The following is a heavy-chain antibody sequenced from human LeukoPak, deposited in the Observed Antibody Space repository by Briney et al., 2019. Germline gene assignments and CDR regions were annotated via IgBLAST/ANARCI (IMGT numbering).Heavy chain of an antibody. CDR3: ATRHGLRAFDI. V-gene: IGHV1-24*01. J-gene: IGHJ3*02. CDR2: FDPEDGET. CDR1: GYTLTELS. Sequence: ASVKVSCKVSGYTLTELSMHWVRQAPGKGLEWMGGFDPEDGETIYAQKFQGRVTVTEDTSTDTAYMELSSLRSEDTAVCYCATRHGLRAFDIWGQGTMVTVSS.